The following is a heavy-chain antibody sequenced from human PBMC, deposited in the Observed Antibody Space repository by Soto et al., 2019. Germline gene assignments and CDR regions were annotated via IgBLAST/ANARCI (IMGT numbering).Heavy chain of an antibody. D-gene: IGHD3-9*01. V-gene: IGHV3-21*01. CDR3: ARGGYKLVLRYFVWLLYNYYYYGMDV. CDR1: GFTFSSYS. Sequence: GGSLRLSCAASGFTFSSYSMNWVRQAPGKGLEWVSSISSSSSYIYYADSVKGRFTISRDNAKNSLYLQMNSLRAEDTAVYYCARGGYKLVLRYFVWLLYNYYYYGMDVWGRGTTVTVSS. CDR2: ISSSSSYI. J-gene: IGHJ6*02.